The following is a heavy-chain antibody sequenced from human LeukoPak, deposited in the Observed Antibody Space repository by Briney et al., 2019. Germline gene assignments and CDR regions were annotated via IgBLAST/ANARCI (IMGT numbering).Heavy chain of an antibody. Sequence: SETLSLTCGVSGGTKSSSSYYRGWIRQPPGKGLEWIGSIYYSGSTYYNPSLKSRVTISVDTSKNQFSLKLSSVTAADTAVYYCARQTAPTRLVPSTATTFSHIDYWGQGTLVTVSS. CDR1: GGTKSSSSYY. CDR2: IYYSGST. CDR3: ARQTAPTRLVPSTATTFSHIDY. D-gene: IGHD6-6*01. V-gene: IGHV4-39*01. J-gene: IGHJ4*02.